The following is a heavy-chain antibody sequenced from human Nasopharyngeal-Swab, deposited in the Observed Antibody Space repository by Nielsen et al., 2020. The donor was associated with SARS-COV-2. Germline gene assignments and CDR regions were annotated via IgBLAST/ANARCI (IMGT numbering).Heavy chain of an antibody. V-gene: IGHV3-11*04. D-gene: IGHD3-10*01. Sequence: GESLKISCAASGFTFSDYYMSWIRQAPGKGLEWVSYISSSGSTIYYADSVKGRFTISRDNAKNSLYPQMNSLRAEDTAVYYCARDADYYGSGSYLGYWGQGTLVTVSS. CDR1: GFTFSDYY. CDR2: ISSSGSTI. J-gene: IGHJ4*02. CDR3: ARDADYYGSGSYLGY.